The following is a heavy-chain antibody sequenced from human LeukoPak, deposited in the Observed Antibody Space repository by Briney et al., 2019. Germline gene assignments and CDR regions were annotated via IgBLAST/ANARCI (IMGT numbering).Heavy chain of an antibody. CDR2: IHYAGRA. V-gene: IGHV4-39*01. J-gene: IGHJ3*02. Sequence: PSETLSLTCSVFGGSISSTTYYWVWIRQPPGKGLEWIASIHYAGRAYYNPSLKSRVTISADTSKDHFSLKLSSVTAADTAVYYCARHFDNGDYKKTFDIWGQRTMVTVSS. D-gene: IGHD4-17*01. CDR3: ARHFDNGDYKKTFDI. CDR1: GGSISSTTYY.